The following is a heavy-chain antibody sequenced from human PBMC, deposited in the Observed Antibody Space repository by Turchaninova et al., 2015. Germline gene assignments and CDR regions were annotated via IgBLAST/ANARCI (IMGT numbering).Heavy chain of an antibody. Sequence: QLQLQESGPGLVQPAETLSLTCPVPGGSINTNTYYWGWIRQPPGKGLEWIGSIHYTGSTYYNPSLKSRVTISIDTSKNQFSLKLTSVTAADTAVYYCARVDSWYRSWFDPWGQGTLVTVSS. CDR2: IHYTGST. V-gene: IGHV4-39*01. CDR1: GGSINTNTYY. CDR3: ARVDSWYRSWFDP. D-gene: IGHD6-13*01. J-gene: IGHJ5*02.